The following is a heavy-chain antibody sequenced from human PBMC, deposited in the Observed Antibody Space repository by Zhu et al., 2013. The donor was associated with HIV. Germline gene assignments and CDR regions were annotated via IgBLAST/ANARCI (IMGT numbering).Heavy chain of an antibody. Sequence: QVQLVQSGTEVKKPGASVKVSCKASGYTFTRYDINWVRQATGQGLEWMGWMNPNSGNTGYAQKFQGRVTITADESTSTAYMELSSLRSEDTAVYYCGRHHNSGYYSYFDYWGQGTLVTVSS. J-gene: IGHJ4*02. D-gene: IGHD3-22*01. CDR1: GYTFTRYD. CDR2: MNPNSGNT. V-gene: IGHV1-8*03. CDR3: GRHHNSGYYSYFDY.